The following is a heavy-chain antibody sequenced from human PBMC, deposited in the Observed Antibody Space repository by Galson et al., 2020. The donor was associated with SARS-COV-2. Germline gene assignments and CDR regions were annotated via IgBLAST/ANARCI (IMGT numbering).Heavy chain of an antibody. CDR2: IYHGGNT. D-gene: IGHD3-10*01. CDR1: GGSFSSHY. CDR3: AREGPNGSGTYYKREYYYFYYMDV. V-gene: IGHV4-59*11. J-gene: IGHJ6*03. Sequence: SEPLSLTCTVSGGSFSSHYWSWIRQSPGKGLEWIGYIYHGGNTNYNPSLKSRVTMSIDTSKNQFSLKLTSVTAADTAVYYCAREGPNGSGTYYKREYYYFYYMDVWGKGTTVTVSS.